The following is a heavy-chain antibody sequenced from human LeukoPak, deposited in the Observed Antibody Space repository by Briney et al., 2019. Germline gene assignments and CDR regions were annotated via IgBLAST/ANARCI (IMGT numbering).Heavy chain of an antibody. V-gene: IGHV3-30*02. CDR3: AKDLRAVVIGSPLDY. CDR2: IRYDGSNK. Sequence: GGSLRLSCAASGFTVSSNYMSWVRQAPGKGLEWVAFIRYDGSNKYYADSVKGRFTISRDNSKNTLYLQMNSLRAEDTAMYYCAKDLRAVVIGSPLDYWGQGILVTVSS. CDR1: GFTVSSNY. D-gene: IGHD2-2*01. J-gene: IGHJ4*02.